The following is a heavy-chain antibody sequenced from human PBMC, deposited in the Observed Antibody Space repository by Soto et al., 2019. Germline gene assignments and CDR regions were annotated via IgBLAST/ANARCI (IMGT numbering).Heavy chain of an antibody. D-gene: IGHD3-22*01. CDR3: ARDLERVYDSSGYPGY. J-gene: IGHJ4*02. Sequence: ASVKVSCKASGYTFTSYGISWVRQAPGQGPEWMGWISAYNGNTNYAQKLQGRVTMTTDTSTSTAYMELRSLRSDDTAVYYCARDLERVYDSSGYPGYWGQGTLVTVSS. V-gene: IGHV1-18*01. CDR2: ISAYNGNT. CDR1: GYTFTSYG.